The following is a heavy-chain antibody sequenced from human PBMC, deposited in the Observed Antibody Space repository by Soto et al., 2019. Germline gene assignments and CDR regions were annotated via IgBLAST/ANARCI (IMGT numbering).Heavy chain of an antibody. CDR1: GFTFSTYA. V-gene: IGHV3-23*01. J-gene: IGHJ4*02. CDR3: ATSYSDTGGYVVGHDN. CDR2: ISGSGGTT. Sequence: EVQLLESGGDLVQPGGSLRLSCAASGFTFSTYAMSWVRQTAGKGLEWVSAISGSGGTTYYADSVKGRVTVSRDNSKNAVYLQLNSLRVEDTAVYYCATSYSDTGGYVVGHDNRGQGPLVTVTS. D-gene: IGHD3-22*01.